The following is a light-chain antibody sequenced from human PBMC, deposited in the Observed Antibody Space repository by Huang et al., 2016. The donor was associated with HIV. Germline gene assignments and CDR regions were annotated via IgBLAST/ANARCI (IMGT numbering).Light chain of an antibody. Sequence: EIVMTQSPATLSVSPGERVTLSCRASQSVGSDLAWYQQKPGQAPRLLIYDISIRATGIPAKFSGSGSGTEFTLTISSLQSEDFAVYYCQQYKNWPPYTFGQGPSWRSN. CDR2: DIS. CDR3: QQYKNWPPYT. V-gene: IGKV3-15*01. CDR1: QSVGSD. J-gene: IGKJ2*01.